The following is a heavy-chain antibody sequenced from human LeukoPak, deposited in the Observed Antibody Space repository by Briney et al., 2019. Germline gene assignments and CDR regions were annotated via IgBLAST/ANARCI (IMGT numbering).Heavy chain of an antibody. CDR2: IRYDGSNK. CDR3: AKASRSGTRVFHAFDI. J-gene: IGHJ3*02. Sequence: SGGSLRLSCAASGFTFSSYGMHWVRQAPDKGLEWVAFIRYDGSNKYYADSVKGRFTISRDNSKNTLYLQMNSLRAEDTAVYYCAKASRSGTRVFHAFDIWGQGTMVTVSS. V-gene: IGHV3-30*02. CDR1: GFTFSSYG. D-gene: IGHD2-2*01.